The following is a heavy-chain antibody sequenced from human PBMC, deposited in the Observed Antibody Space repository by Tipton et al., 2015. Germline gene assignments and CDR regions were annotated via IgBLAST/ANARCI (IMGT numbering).Heavy chain of an antibody. CDR3: ARGYCNGASCYGFDF. D-gene: IGHD2-15*01. V-gene: IGHV1-69*09. CDR1: GGRFDGYG. CDR2: IIPLFGII. Sequence: QLVQSGAEVKKPGSSVKVSCKASGGRFDGYGINWVRQAPGEGLEWMGRIIPLFGIINYAQKMEGRLTITADKSTNTAYMELRSLRSDDTAIYYCARGYCNGASCYGFDFWGQGTLVTVSS. J-gene: IGHJ4*02.